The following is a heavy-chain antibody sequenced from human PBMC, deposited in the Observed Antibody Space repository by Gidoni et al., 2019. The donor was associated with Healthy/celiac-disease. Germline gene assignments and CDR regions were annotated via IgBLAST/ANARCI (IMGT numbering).Heavy chain of an antibody. V-gene: IGHV4-34*01. CDR3: ARGLVDSTGRWFDP. J-gene: IGHJ5*02. Sequence: QPPGQGLEWIGEIKNSGCTNYNPSLKSRVTISVETSKNQFSLKLSSVTAADTAVYYCARGLVDSTGRWFDPWGQGTLVTVSS. D-gene: IGHD3-9*01. CDR2: IKNSGCT.